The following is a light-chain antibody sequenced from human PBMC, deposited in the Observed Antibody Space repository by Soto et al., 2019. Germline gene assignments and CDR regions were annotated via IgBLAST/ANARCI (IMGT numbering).Light chain of an antibody. CDR2: GAS. V-gene: IGKV3-20*01. J-gene: IGKJ1*01. Sequence: EIVLTQSPGTLSLSPGERATLSCRASQSVSSSYLAWYQQKPGQAPRLLIYGASTRATGIPDRFSGSGSGTDFTLTISRLEPEDFAVYYCQQFGSSPWTVGQATKVEIK. CDR1: QSVSSSY. CDR3: QQFGSSPWT.